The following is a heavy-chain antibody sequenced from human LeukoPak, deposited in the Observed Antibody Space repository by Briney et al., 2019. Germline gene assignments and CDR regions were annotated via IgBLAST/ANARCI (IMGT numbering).Heavy chain of an antibody. V-gene: IGHV3-23*01. CDR3: GDPASWFDP. CDR2: ISITGRET. J-gene: IGHJ5*02. Sequence: GGSLRLSCAASGFTFSNYAMSWVRQAPGKGLEWVSTISITGRETYYTDSVKGRFTISGDNPKNTLYLQMSSLRAEDTAVYYCGDPASWFDPWGHGTLVSVSS. CDR1: GFTFSNYA.